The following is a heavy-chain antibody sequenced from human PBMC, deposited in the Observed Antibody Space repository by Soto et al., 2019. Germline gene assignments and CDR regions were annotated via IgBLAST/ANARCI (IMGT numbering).Heavy chain of an antibody. Sequence: SAEVRCKASGGTIDSYSLSLARHDHGQGLEWMXGXIXXXGXAXXXQXXQXRVTITADKCTSTAYMERRSLRSEDTPVYFCARVLERDYHHGMDVWGQGTTLT. CDR2: XIXXXGXA. CDR3: ARVLERDYHHGMDV. D-gene: IGHD1-1*01. CDR1: GGTIDSYS. J-gene: IGHJ6*01. V-gene: IGHV1-69*06.